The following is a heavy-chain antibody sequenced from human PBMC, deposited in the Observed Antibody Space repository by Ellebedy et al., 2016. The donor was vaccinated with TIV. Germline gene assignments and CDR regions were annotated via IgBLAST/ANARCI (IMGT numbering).Heavy chain of an antibody. CDR3: ASGYLFDY. Sequence: GSLRLSXAVYGGSFSGYYWSWIRQPPGKGLEWIGEINHSGSTNYNPSLKSRVTISVDTSKNQFSLKLSSVTAADTAVYYCASGYLFDYWGQGTLVTVSS. D-gene: IGHD3-9*01. CDR2: INHSGST. V-gene: IGHV4-34*01. J-gene: IGHJ4*02. CDR1: GGSFSGYY.